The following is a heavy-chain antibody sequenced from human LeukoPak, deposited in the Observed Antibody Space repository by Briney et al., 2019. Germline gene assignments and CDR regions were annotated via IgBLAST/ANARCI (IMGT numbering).Heavy chain of an antibody. CDR1: GFTFSSYG. V-gene: IGHV3-33*01. CDR3: ARARDKGLLWFGELLAFDY. CDR2: IWYDGSNK. J-gene: IGHJ4*02. D-gene: IGHD3-10*01. Sequence: GGSLRLSCAASGFTFSSYGMHWVRQAPGKGLEWVAVIWYDGSNKYYADSVKGRFTISRDNSKNTLYLQMNSLRAEDTAVYYCARARDKGLLWFGELLAFDYWGQGTLVSVS.